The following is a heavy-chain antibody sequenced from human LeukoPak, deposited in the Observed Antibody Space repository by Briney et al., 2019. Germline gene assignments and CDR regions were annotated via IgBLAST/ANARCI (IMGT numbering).Heavy chain of an antibody. CDR3: ARATNLRYFDWLHTMNYWYFDL. Sequence: ASVKVSCKASGYTFTSYDINWVRQPTGQGLEWIGWMNPNSGNTAYSQKFQGRVTMTRNTSISTAYMELSSLRSEETAVYYCARATNLRYFDWLHTMNYWYFDLWGRGTLVTVSS. D-gene: IGHD3-9*01. CDR1: GYTFTSYD. CDR2: MNPNSGNT. V-gene: IGHV1-8*01. J-gene: IGHJ2*01.